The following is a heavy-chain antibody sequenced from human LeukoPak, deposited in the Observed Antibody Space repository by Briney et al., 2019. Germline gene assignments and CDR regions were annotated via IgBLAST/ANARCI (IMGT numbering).Heavy chain of an antibody. V-gene: IGHV1-18*04. CDR1: GYTFTSYG. D-gene: IGHD3-10*01. J-gene: IGHJ4*02. CDR2: ISAYNGNT. CDR3: ARDAGGGLWFGKFKV. Sequence: GASVKVSCKASGYTFTSYGISWVRQAPGQGLEWMGWISAYNGNTNYAQKLQGRVTMTTDTSTSTAYMELRSLRSDDTAVYYCARDAGGGLWFGKFKVWGQGTLVTVSS.